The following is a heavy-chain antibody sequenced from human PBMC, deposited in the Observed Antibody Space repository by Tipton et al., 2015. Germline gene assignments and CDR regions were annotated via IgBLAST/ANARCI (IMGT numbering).Heavy chain of an antibody. CDR3: ARGNAWRLVREVILLYYFDY. CDR2: MNPNSGNT. J-gene: IGHJ4*02. D-gene: IGHD3-10*01. V-gene: IGHV1-8*01. Sequence: QVQLVQSGAEVKKPGASVKVSCKASGYTFRNYDINWVRQGTGPGLEWLGWMNPNSGNTGYAQNFQGRVTMTRNTSISTAYMELTSLRSEDTAVYYCARGNAWRLVREVILLYYFDYGGQGSLVTVSS. CDR1: GYTFRNYD.